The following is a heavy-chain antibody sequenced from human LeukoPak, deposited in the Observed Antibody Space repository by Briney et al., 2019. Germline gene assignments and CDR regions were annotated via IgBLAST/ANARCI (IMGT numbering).Heavy chain of an antibody. Sequence: SVKVSCKASGYTFTSYGICWVRQAPGQGLEWMGRIIPILGIANYAQKFQGRVTITADKSTSTAYMKLSSLRSEDTAVYYCARVGGNRNTMIDYWGQGTLVTVSS. CDR1: GYTFTSYG. D-gene: IGHD4-23*01. CDR2: IIPILGIA. V-gene: IGHV1-69*04. J-gene: IGHJ4*02. CDR3: ARVGGNRNTMIDY.